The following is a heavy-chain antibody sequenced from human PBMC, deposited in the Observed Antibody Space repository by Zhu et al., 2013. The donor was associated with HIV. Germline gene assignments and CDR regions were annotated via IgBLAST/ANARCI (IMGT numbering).Heavy chain of an antibody. CDR2: VNPNSGGT. CDR3: AADGSDYGMDV. V-gene: IGHV1-2*02. Sequence: QVQLAQSGAEVKKPGASVKVSCKASGYSFTDYNIHWVRQAPGQGLEWMGWVNPNSGGTSLPQKFQGRVTMTSDTSIYTAYMELSSLRSEDTAVYYCAADGSDYGMDVWGQGTTVTVSS. J-gene: IGHJ6*02. CDR1: GYSFTDYN.